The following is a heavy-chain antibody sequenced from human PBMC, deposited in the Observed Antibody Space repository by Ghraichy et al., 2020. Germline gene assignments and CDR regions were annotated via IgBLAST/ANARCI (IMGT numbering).Heavy chain of an antibody. J-gene: IGHJ4*02. D-gene: IGHD2-2*01. Sequence: GESLNISCAASGFSFSDYFMTWVRQAPGKGLEWVSYISSSGISKYYADSVKGRFTISRDNAKNSLDLQMNRLRVEDTAVYYCARGVVAPAADFWGQESLVTVSS. CDR1: GFSFSDYF. CDR2: ISSSGISK. V-gene: IGHV3-11*01. CDR3: ARGVVAPAADF.